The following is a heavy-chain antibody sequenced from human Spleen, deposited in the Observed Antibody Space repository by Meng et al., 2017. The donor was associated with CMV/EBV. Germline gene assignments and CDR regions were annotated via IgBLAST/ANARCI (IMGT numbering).Heavy chain of an antibody. J-gene: IGHJ6*02. D-gene: IGHD3-16*01. CDR1: GFTFSSYS. Sequence: GGSLRLSCSASGFTFSSYSMNWVRQAPGKGLEWVSSISMSSRYIYYAGSVKGRFTISRDNAKNSLYLQMNSLRAEDTAVYYCARDYTGRYYGMDVWGQGTTVTVSS. CDR2: ISMSSRYI. V-gene: IGHV3-21*01. CDR3: ARDYTGRYYGMDV.